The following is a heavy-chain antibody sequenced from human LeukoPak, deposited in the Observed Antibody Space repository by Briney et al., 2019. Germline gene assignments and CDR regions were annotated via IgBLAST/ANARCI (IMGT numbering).Heavy chain of an antibody. D-gene: IGHD2-2*02. V-gene: IGHV4-34*01. CDR2: INHSGST. CDR1: GGSFSGYY. J-gene: IGHJ4*02. CDR3: ARHVSCSSTSCYTGGSYFDY. Sequence: SETLSLTCAVYGGSFSGYYRSWIRQPPGKGLEWIGEINHSGSTNYNPSLKSRVTISVDTSKNQFSLKLSSVTAADTAVYYCARHVSCSSTSCYTGGSYFDYWGQGTLVTVSS.